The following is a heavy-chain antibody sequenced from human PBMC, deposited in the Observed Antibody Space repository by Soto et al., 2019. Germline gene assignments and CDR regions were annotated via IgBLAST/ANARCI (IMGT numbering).Heavy chain of an antibody. D-gene: IGHD7-27*01. CDR1: GASVSSGDYY. J-gene: IGHJ6*02. CDR2: ISYTGRT. V-gene: IGHV4-61*03. CDR3: AREWGLLPYYVMNV. Sequence: TSETLSLTCTVSGASVSSGDYYWSWLRQPPGKGLEWIGYISYTGRTKYNPSLQSRVTISVDTSKNDFSLNLSSVTAADTAVYFCAREWGLLPYYVMNVWGHGTAVTVSS.